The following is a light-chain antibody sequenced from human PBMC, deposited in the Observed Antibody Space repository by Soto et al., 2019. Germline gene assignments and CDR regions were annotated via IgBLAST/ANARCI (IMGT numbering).Light chain of an antibody. CDR1: SSNIGSDF. Sequence: QSVLTQPPSVSAAPGQKVTISCSGSSSNIGSDFVSWYQQLPGTAPKLLIYDNNKRPSGIPDRFSGSKSGTSATLAITGLQTGDEADYYCGTWNSGLSPVVFGGGTKLTVL. J-gene: IGLJ2*01. CDR2: DNN. CDR3: GTWNSGLSPVV. V-gene: IGLV1-51*01.